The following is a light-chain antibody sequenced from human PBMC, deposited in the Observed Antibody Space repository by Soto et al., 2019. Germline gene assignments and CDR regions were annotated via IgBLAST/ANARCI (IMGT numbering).Light chain of an antibody. V-gene: IGKV3-15*01. CDR1: QSVSSN. J-gene: IGKJ1*01. CDR2: GAS. CDR3: QKYNNWPPWT. Sequence: EIVMTQSPATLSVSPGERATLSCRASQSVSSNLAWYQQKPGQAPRLLIYGASTRATGIPARFSGSGSGTDFTLTISSMQSEDFAVYYCQKYNNWPPWTFGQGTQVEIK.